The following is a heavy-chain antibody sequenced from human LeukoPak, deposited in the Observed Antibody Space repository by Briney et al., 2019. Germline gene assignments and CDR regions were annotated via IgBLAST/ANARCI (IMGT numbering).Heavy chain of an antibody. V-gene: IGHV3-23*01. CDR3: AKDRVRYYYDSSGPFDY. CDR1: GFTFSSYA. Sequence: GGSLRLSCAASGFTFSSYAMSWVRQAPGKGLGWVSAISGSGGSTYYADSVKGRFTISRDNSKNTLYLQMNSLRAEDTAVYYCAKDRVRYYYDSSGPFDYWGQGTLVTVSS. CDR2: ISGSGGST. J-gene: IGHJ4*02. D-gene: IGHD3-22*01.